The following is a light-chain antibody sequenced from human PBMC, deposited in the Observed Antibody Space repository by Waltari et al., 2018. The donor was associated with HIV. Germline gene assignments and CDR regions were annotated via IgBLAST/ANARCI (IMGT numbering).Light chain of an antibody. CDR1: SSDVGNYKY. CDR3: SSYTAASSLYV. Sequence: QSALTQPASVAGSPGQSITISCTGTSSDVGNYKYVSWYRQDPGKAPKVVIYEVSNRFSGSKSGNTASLTISGLRAEDEADYFCSSYTAASSLYVFGTGTKVTVL. J-gene: IGLJ1*01. CDR2: EVS. V-gene: IGLV2-14*01.